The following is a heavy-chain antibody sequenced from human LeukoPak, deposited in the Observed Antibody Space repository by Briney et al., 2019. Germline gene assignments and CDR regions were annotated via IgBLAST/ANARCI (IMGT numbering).Heavy chain of an antibody. J-gene: IGHJ6*02. D-gene: IGHD1-26*01. V-gene: IGHV3-11*01. CDR2: ISSSGSTI. Sequence: GGSLRLSCAASGFTLSNYAMSWVRQAPGKGLEWVSYISSSGSTIYYADSVKGRFTISRDNAKNSLYLQMNSLRAEDTAVYYCARSRVLVGATTDYYYGMDVWGQGTTVTVSS. CDR3: ARSRVLVGATTDYYYGMDV. CDR1: GFTLSNYA.